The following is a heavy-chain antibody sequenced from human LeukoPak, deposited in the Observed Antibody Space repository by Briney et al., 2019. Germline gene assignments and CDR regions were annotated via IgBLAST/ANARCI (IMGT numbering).Heavy chain of an antibody. CDR2: INTDGSST. J-gene: IGHJ6*02. CDR3: AKRAVVLEVYYGMDV. V-gene: IGHV3-74*01. CDR1: GFTFSSYW. Sequence: GGSLRLSCAASGFTFSSYWMHWVRQAPGKGLVWVSRINTDGSSTSYADSVKGRFTISRDNAKNTLYLQMNSLRAEDTAVYYCAKRAVVLEVYYGMDVWGQGTTVTVSS. D-gene: IGHD3-22*01.